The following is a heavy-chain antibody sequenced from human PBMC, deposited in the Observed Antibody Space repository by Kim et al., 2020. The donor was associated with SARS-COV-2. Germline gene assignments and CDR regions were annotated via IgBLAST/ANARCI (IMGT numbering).Heavy chain of an antibody. CDR3: ARGQTSDSSFYRAFDL. D-gene: IGHD3-16*02. CDR2: ISADGKNR. CDR1: TFNVDAHP. Sequence: GGSLRLSCATSTFNVDAHPMHWVRQAPGKGLEWVAGISADGKNRYYAVSVKDRFTISKDSSSNTLFLEMTTLDTKDTAVYLCARGQTSDSSFYRAFDLWGHGSQVTVSS. J-gene: IGHJ4*01. V-gene: IGHV3-30*04.